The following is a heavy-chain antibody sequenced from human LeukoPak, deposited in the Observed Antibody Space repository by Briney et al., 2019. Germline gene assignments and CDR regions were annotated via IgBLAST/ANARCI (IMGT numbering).Heavy chain of an antibody. CDR3: ARGRYCTSSSCSYFYYYGMDV. CDR2: IKQDGSGE. J-gene: IGHJ6*02. D-gene: IGHD2-2*01. CDR1: GFTFRTYW. V-gene: IGHV3-7*01. Sequence: GGSLRLSCAASGFTFRTYWMSWVRQAPGKGLEWVANIKQDGSGEYYVDSVKGRFTISRDNAKNSLYLQMNSLRAEDTAVYYCARGRYCTSSSCSYFYYYGMDVWGQGTTVTVSS.